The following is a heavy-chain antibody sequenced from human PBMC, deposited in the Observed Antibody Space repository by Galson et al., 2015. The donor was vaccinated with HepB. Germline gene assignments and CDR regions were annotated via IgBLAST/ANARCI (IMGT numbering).Heavy chain of an antibody. Sequence: QSGAEVTKPGESLKISCKVSGYNFADYWIGWVRQVPGKGLEWMGIIYPGGSDTRYSPSFQGQVTIAVDKSISTAYLQWTSLKASDTAMYDCARQLFFDYLGQGTLVTVSS. D-gene: IGHD2-21*01. CDR1: GYNFADYW. V-gene: IGHV5-51*01. CDR2: IYPGGSDT. J-gene: IGHJ4*02. CDR3: ARQLFFDY.